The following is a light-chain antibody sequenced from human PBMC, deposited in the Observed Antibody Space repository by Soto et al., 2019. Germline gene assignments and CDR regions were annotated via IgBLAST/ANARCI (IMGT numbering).Light chain of an antibody. Sequence: QSALTQPASVSGSPGQSITISCTGTSSDVGDYNYVSWYQQHPGKAPKLMIFEVSYRPSGVSNRFSGSKSGNTASLTISGLQAEDEADYYCISNTRTSTPLIGGGTKLTVL. CDR2: EVS. V-gene: IGLV2-14*01. J-gene: IGLJ2*01. CDR1: SSDVGDYNY. CDR3: ISNTRTSTPL.